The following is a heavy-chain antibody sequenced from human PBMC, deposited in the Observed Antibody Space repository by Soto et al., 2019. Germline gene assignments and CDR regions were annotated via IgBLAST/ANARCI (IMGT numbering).Heavy chain of an antibody. CDR2: INPSGGST. D-gene: IGHD3-3*01. V-gene: IGHV1-46*01. CDR1: GYTFTSYY. CDR3: ARDNMDVLRFLEWRRFVP. J-gene: IGHJ5*02. Sequence: GASVKVSCKASGYTFTSYYMHWVRQAPGQGLEWMGIINPSGGSTSYAQKFQGRVTMTRDTSTSTVYMELSSLRSEDTAVYYCARDNMDVLRFLEWRRFVPWGQGTLVTVSS.